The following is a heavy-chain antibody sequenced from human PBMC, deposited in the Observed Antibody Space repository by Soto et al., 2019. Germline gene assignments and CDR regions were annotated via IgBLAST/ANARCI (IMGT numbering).Heavy chain of an antibody. J-gene: IGHJ5*02. CDR2: ISWNSGSI. Sequence: ESGGGLVQPGRSLRLSCAASGFTFDDYAMHWVRQAPGKGLEWVSGISWNSGSIGYADSVKGRVTISRDNAKNSLYLQMNSLRAEDTALYYCAKDGGYSSGRYGAWGQGTLVTVSS. V-gene: IGHV3-9*01. D-gene: IGHD6-19*01. CDR3: AKDGGYSSGRYGA. CDR1: GFTFDDYA.